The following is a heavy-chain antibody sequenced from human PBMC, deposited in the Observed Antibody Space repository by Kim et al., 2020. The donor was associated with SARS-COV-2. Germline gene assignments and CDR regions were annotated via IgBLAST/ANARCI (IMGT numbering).Heavy chain of an antibody. V-gene: IGHV3-23*03. CDR2: IYSGGSST. CDR1: GFTFSSYA. CDR3: AKVPIDY. Sequence: GGSLRLSCAASGFTFSSYAMSWVRQAPGKGLEWVSVIYSGGSSTYYADSVKGRFTISRDNSKNTLYLQMNSLRAEDTAVYYCAKVPIDYWGQGTLVTVSS. J-gene: IGHJ4*02.